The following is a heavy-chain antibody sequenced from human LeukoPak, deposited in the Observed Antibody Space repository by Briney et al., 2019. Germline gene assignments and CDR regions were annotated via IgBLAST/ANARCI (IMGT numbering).Heavy chain of an antibody. CDR2: IYYSGST. CDR3: ASKVAYCSGGSCYGYFDY. J-gene: IGHJ4*02. CDR1: GGSISSYY. V-gene: IGHV4-59*08. D-gene: IGHD2-15*01. Sequence: SETLSLTCTVSGGSISSYYWSWIRQPPGKGLDWIGYIYYSGSTNYNPSLKSRVTISVDTSKNQFSLKLSSVTAADTAMYYCASKVAYCSGGSCYGYFDYWGQGTLVTVSS.